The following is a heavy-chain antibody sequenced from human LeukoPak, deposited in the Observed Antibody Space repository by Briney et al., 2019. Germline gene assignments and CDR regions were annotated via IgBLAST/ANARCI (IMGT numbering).Heavy chain of an antibody. CDR2: IYGRAST. CDR1: AFSLGKNYY. CDR3: ARYDSRGSASTKFDY. J-gene: IGHJ4*02. V-gene: IGHV4-38-2*01. D-gene: IGHD3-3*01. Sequence: PSETLSLTCAVSAFSLGKNYYWGWIRQSPGKGLEWIGRIYGRASTSYNPSLMNRVTMSVDTSKNHFSLQLTSVTAADAAVYYCARYDSRGSASTKFDYWGPGIQVTVSS.